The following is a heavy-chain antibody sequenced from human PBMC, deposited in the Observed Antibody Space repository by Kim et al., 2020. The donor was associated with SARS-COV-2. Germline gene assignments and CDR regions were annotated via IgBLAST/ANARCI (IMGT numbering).Heavy chain of an antibody. CDR2: IYYSGST. CDR3: ARGTSVEMATLGEFDY. Sequence: SETLSLTCTVSGGSISSYYWSWIRQPPGKGLEWIGYIYYSGSTNYNPSLKSRVTISVDTSKNQFSLKLSSVTAADTAVYYCARGTSVEMATLGEFDYWGQGTLVTVSS. V-gene: IGHV4-59*13. D-gene: IGHD5-12*01. J-gene: IGHJ4*02. CDR1: GGSISSYY.